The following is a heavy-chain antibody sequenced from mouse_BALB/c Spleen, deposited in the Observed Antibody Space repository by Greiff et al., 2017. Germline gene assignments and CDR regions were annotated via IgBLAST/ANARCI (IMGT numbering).Heavy chain of an antibody. J-gene: IGHJ2*01. Sequence: DVKLVESGGGLVKPGGSLKLSCAASGFTFSDYYMYWVRQTPEKRLEWVATISDGGSYTYYPDSVKGRFTISRDNAKNNLYLQMSSLKSEDTAMYYCAREGGYGTDYWGQGTTLTVSS. V-gene: IGHV5-4*02. CDR2: ISDGGSYT. CDR3: AREGGYGTDY. CDR1: GFTFSDYY. D-gene: IGHD2-2*01.